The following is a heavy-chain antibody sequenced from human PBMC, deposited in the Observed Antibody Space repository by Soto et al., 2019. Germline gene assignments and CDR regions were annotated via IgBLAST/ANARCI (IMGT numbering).Heavy chain of an antibody. Sequence: GGSLRPSCAASGFIFSNFAMYWVRRAPGKGLEWVSSIRQSGDRSSYADSAKGRFTISRDNSKNTLYLQMNGLRLDDTAVYYCVTAVRTRLDNWGPGTLVTVSS. D-gene: IGHD3-10*01. V-gene: IGHV3-23*01. CDR3: VTAVRTRLDN. CDR1: GFIFSNFA. CDR2: IRQSGDRS. J-gene: IGHJ4*02.